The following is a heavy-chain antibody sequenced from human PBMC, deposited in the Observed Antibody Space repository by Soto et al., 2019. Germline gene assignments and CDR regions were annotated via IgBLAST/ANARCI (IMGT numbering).Heavy chain of an antibody. D-gene: IGHD2-2*01. Sequence: ASVKVSCKASGYTFTGYYMHWVRQAPGQGLEWMGWINPNSGGTNYAQKFQGWVTMTRDTSISTAYMELSRLRSDDTAVYYCARFASYCSSTSCPNDAFDIWGQGTMVTVSS. CDR1: GYTFTGYY. CDR2: INPNSGGT. CDR3: ARFASYCSSTSCPNDAFDI. J-gene: IGHJ3*02. V-gene: IGHV1-2*04.